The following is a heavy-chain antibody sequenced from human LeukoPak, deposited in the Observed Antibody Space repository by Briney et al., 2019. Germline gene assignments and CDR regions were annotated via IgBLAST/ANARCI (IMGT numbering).Heavy chain of an antibody. Sequence: GASVKVSCKASGYTFISYYIHWVRQAPGQGLEWMGIINPTAGSTYYAQKFQGRVSMTRDMSTGTVYMELSSLRSEDTVVYYCARDMGGLIRKNYFDYWGQGTLVTVSS. V-gene: IGHV1-46*01. J-gene: IGHJ4*02. D-gene: IGHD3-10*01. CDR1: GYTFISYY. CDR3: ARDMGGLIRKNYFDY. CDR2: INPTAGST.